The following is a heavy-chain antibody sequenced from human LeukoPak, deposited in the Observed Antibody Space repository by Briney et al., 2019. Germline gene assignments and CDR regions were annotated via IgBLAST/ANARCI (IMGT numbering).Heavy chain of an antibody. CDR3: ARDSGTVTTHFDY. CDR2: IYSGGST. J-gene: IGHJ4*02. D-gene: IGHD4-17*01. CDR1: GFTVSSNY. Sequence: GSLRLSCAASGFTVSSNYMSWVRQAPGKGLEWVSVIYSGGSTKYADSVKGRFTISRDNSKNTLYLQMNSLRAEDTAVYYCARDSGTVTTHFDYWGQGTLVTVSS. V-gene: IGHV3-66*01.